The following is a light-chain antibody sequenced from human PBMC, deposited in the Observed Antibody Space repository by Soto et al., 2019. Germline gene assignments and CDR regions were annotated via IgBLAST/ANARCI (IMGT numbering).Light chain of an antibody. CDR1: QSVPSSQ. CDR2: GAS. CDR3: QQYATSPHT. J-gene: IGKJ2*01. V-gene: IGKV3-20*01. Sequence: EIVLTQSPGTLSLSPGESATLSCRTSQSVPSSQVAWYQVKPGQTPRLLIYGASSRATGIPDRFSGVGSETYFTLTISRLEPEDLAVYYCQQYATSPHTFGQGTQLEI.